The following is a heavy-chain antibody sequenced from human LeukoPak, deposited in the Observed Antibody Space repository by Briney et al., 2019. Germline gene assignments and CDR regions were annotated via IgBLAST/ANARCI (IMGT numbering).Heavy chain of an antibody. D-gene: IGHD6-13*01. V-gene: IGHV4-59*01. CDR1: GGPISSYY. Sequence: SETLSLTCTVSGGPISSYYWSWIRQPPGQGLEWIGYIYYSGSTNYNPSLKSRVTISVDTSKNQFSLKLSSVTAADTAVYYCARERAAAGIDYWGQGTLVTVSS. CDR2: IYYSGST. J-gene: IGHJ4*02. CDR3: ARERAAAGIDY.